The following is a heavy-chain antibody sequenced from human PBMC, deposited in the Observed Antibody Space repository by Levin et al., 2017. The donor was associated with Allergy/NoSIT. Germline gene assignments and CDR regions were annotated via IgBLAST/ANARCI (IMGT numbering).Heavy chain of an antibody. CDR1: GFTFSSCW. Sequence: GESLKISCAASGFTFSSCWMSWVRQAPGKGLEWVANIKEDGSQKFYADSVKGRFTISRDNANNSLYLQMNYLGADDPAGYYCARDTTLAGEAWGQGTLVTVSS. CDR2: IKEDGSQK. CDR3: ARDTTLAGEA. J-gene: IGHJ5*02. V-gene: IGHV3-7*03. D-gene: IGHD3-16*01.